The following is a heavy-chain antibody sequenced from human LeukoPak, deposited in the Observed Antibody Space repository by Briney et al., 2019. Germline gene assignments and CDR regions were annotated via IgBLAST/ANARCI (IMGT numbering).Heavy chain of an antibody. V-gene: IGHV3-48*04. D-gene: IGHD3-10*02. Sequence: QAGGSLRLSCAASGFTFSSYWMSWVRQAPGKGLEWVSYISSSGSTIYYADSVKGRFTISRDNAKNSLYLQMNSLRAEDTAVYYCAELGMIGGVWGKGTTVTISS. CDR3: AELGMIGGV. CDR1: GFTFSSYW. CDR2: ISSSGSTI. J-gene: IGHJ6*04.